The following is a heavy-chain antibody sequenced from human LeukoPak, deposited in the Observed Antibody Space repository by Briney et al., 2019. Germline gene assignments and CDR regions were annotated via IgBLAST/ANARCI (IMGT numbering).Heavy chain of an antibody. D-gene: IGHD4-11*01. Sequence: SETLSLTCAVYGGSFSGYYWSWIRQPPGKGLEWIGYIYYSGSTNYNPSLKSRVTISVDTSKNQFSLKLSSVTAADTAVYYCARDRRGVTTTRYYYMDVWGKGTTVTVSS. V-gene: IGHV4-59*01. CDR2: IYYSGST. CDR3: ARDRRGVTTTRYYYMDV. CDR1: GGSFSGYY. J-gene: IGHJ6*03.